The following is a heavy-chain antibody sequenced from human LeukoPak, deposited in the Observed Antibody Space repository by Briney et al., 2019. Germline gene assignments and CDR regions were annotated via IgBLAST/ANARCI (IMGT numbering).Heavy chain of an antibody. CDR2: INDSGRT. Sequence: SETLSLTCAAYGGSFSVYYWSWIRQPPGKGLEWIGEINDSGRTNYNPSLKSRVTISVDTSKNQFSLKLSSVTAADTAVYYCATTSYYYDSPDYWGQGTLVTVSS. J-gene: IGHJ4*02. D-gene: IGHD3-22*01. CDR1: GGSFSVYY. V-gene: IGHV4-34*01. CDR3: ATTSYYYDSPDY.